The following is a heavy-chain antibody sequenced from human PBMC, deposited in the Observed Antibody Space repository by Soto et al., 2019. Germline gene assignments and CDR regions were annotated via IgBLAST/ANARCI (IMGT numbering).Heavy chain of an antibody. J-gene: IGHJ5*01. Sequence: PSETLSLTCAVSDVSIHNSHSFFGCIRQPPGKGLEFIGSMYYSGGANYNPSLKSRVTISLDTSKNQFSLTVNSVTAADTAIYYCGRVVEGATRHTDFDSWGQGTLVTVSS. CDR1: DVSIHNSHSF. CDR2: MYYSGGA. CDR3: GRVVEGATRHTDFDS. D-gene: IGHD2-15*01. V-gene: IGHV4-39*01.